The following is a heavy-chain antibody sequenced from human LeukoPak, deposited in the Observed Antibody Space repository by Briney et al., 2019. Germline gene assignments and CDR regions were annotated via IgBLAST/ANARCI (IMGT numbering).Heavy chain of an antibody. J-gene: IGHJ4*02. V-gene: IGHV4-39*07. CDR3: ARDTAMGLFDY. D-gene: IGHD5-18*01. CDR2: IYYSGST. Sequence: PSETLSLTCTVSGGSISSSSYYWGWVRQPPGKGLEWIGSIYYSGSTYYNPSLKSRVTISVDTSKNQFSLKLSSVTAADTAVYYCARDTAMGLFDYWGQGTLVTVSS. CDR1: GGSISSSSYY.